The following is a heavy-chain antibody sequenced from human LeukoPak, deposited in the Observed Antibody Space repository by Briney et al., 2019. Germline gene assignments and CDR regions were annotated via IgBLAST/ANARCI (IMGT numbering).Heavy chain of an antibody. CDR2: INHSGST. V-gene: IGHV4-34*01. CDR1: GGSFSGYY. D-gene: IGHD3-3*01. Sequence: SSETLSLTCAVYGGSFSGYYWSWIRQPPGKGLEWIGEINHSGSTNYNPSLKSRVTISVDTSKNQFSLKLSSVTAADTAVYYCARSSLFEVYFDYWGQGTLVTVSS. J-gene: IGHJ4*02. CDR3: ARSSLFEVYFDY.